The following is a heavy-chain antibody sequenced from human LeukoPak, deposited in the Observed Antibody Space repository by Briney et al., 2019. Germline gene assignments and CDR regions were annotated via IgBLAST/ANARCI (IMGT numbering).Heavy chain of an antibody. CDR2: ISVIGGST. J-gene: IGHJ3*01. D-gene: IGHD3-10*01. V-gene: IGHV3-23*01. Sequence: GGALRHSCAASRFTLISYAMRGVRPAPREGREWVSAISVIGGSTYYADSVKGRSTTSRDNSKNTLYLQMTSLRAEGTAVYYCANRGGSGSPLPWGQGTMVTVSS. CDR3: ANRGGSGSPLP. CDR1: RFTLISYA.